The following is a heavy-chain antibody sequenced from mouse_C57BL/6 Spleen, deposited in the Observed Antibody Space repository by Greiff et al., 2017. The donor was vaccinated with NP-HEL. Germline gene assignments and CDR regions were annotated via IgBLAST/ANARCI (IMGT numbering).Heavy chain of an antibody. J-gene: IGHJ2*01. CDR2: ISYDGSN. Sequence: EVQLQESGPGLVKPSQSLSLTCSVTGYSITSGYYWNWIRQFPGNKLEWMGYISYDGSNNYNPSLKNRISITRDTSKNQFFLKLNSVTTEDTATYYCARSPFITTFDYWGQGTTLTVSS. D-gene: IGHD1-2*01. CDR3: ARSPFITTFDY. CDR1: GYSITSGYY. V-gene: IGHV3-6*01.